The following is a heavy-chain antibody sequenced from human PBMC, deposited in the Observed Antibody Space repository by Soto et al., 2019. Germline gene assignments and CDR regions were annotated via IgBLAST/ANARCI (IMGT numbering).Heavy chain of an antibody. Sequence: GASVKVSWKSSGYTFTSYGISWVRQAPGQGLEWMGWISAYNGNTNYAQKLQGRVTITTDTSTSTAYMELSSLRSDDTAVYYCAVSYSSSSRRVWFAPWGQGTLVTVTS. J-gene: IGHJ5*02. CDR1: GYTFTSYG. D-gene: IGHD6-6*01. V-gene: IGHV1-18*01. CDR3: AVSYSSSSRRVWFAP. CDR2: ISAYNGNT.